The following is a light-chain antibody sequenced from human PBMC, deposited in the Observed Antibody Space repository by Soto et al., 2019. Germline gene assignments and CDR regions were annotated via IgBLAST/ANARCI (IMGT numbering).Light chain of an antibody. CDR1: QSVSSY. J-gene: IGKJ1*01. V-gene: IGKV3-11*01. Sequence: DIVLTQSPATLSMSPGERATLSCRASQSVSSYLAWYQQKPGQAPRLLIYDASKRATGIPARFSGSGSETDFTLTISSLEPEDFAVYYCQQRTNWPRTFGQGTKVDI. CDR3: QQRTNWPRT. CDR2: DAS.